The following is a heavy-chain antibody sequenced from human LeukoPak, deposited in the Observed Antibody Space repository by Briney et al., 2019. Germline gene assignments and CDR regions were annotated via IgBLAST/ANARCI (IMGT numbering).Heavy chain of an antibody. CDR2: IYTSGST. CDR1: GVSLIDGGYF. V-gene: IGHV4-61*02. D-gene: IGHD3-10*01. CDR3: ARGFGGY. Sequence: SETLSLTCTVSGVSLIDGGYFWTWLRRPAGKGLEWIGRIYTSGSTNYNPSLKSRVTISVDTSKNQFSLKLSSVTAADTAVYYCARGFGGYWGQGTLVTVSS. J-gene: IGHJ4*02.